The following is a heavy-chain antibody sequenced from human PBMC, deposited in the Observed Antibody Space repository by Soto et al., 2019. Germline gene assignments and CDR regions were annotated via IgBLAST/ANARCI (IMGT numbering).Heavy chain of an antibody. CDR2: IYYRGST. V-gene: IGHV4-39*07. Sequence: SETLSLTCTGSGGSISSSSYYWGWIRQPPGKGLGGVGGIYYRGSTYYNPSLKSRVTISVDTSKNQFSLKLSSVTAADTAVYYCARAAEAGAVAGYWYFDLWGRGTLVTVSS. J-gene: IGHJ2*01. CDR3: ARAAEAGAVAGYWYFDL. CDR1: GGSISSSSYY. D-gene: IGHD6-19*01.